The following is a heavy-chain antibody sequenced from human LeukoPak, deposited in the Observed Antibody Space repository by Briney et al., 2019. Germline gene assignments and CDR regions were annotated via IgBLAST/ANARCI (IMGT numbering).Heavy chain of an antibody. V-gene: IGHV3-30*03. Sequence: GGSLRLSCAASGFTFSSYGMHWVRQAPGKGLEWVAVISYDGSNKYYADSVKGRFTISRDNSKNTLYLQMNSLRAEDTAVYYCARDVDDFWDFDYWGQGTLVTVSS. J-gene: IGHJ4*02. CDR2: ISYDGSNK. CDR1: GFTFSSYG. CDR3: ARDVDDFWDFDY. D-gene: IGHD3-3*01.